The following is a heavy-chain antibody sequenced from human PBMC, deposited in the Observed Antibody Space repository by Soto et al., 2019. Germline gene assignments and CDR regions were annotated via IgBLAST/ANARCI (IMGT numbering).Heavy chain of an antibody. D-gene: IGHD6-13*01. CDR1: GDSIRSSSY. V-gene: IGHV4-38-2*02. Sequence: QLQESGPGLVKPSETLSLTCTVSGDSIRSSSYWGWIRQPPGKGLEWIGSIYSTGNTYYNPSLNRQVTISVDTSKNQFSLTVISVTAADTAVYYCRRSSRYSTDVWGQGTTVTVSS. CDR3: RRSSRYSTDV. J-gene: IGHJ6*02. CDR2: IYSTGNT.